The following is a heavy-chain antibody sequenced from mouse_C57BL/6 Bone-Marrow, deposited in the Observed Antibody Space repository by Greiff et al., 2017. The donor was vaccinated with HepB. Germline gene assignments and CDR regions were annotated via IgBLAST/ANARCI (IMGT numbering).Heavy chain of an antibody. Sequence: QVQLQQPGAELVMPGASVKLSCKASGYTFTSYWMHWVKQRPGQGLEWIGEIDPSDSYTNYNQKFKGKSTLTVDKSSRTAYMQLSSLTSDDSAVYYCARGYYGSSYKFAYWGQGTLVTVSA. CDR1: GYTFTSYW. CDR2: IDPSDSYT. CDR3: ARGYYGSSYKFAY. J-gene: IGHJ3*01. D-gene: IGHD1-1*01. V-gene: IGHV1-69*01.